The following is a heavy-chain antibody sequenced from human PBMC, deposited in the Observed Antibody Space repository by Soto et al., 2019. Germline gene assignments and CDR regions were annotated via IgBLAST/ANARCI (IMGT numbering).Heavy chain of an antibody. J-gene: IGHJ4*02. V-gene: IGHV4-39*07. Sequence: SETLSLTCTVSGGSISSSSYYWGWIRQPPGKGLEWIGEISHTGTTNYNPSLKSRVTMSVDKPKNQFSLNLTSVTAADTAVYYCARVISSRDEYFDYWGQGTVVTVSS. CDR3: ARVISSRDEYFDY. D-gene: IGHD2-2*01. CDR2: ISHTGTT. CDR1: GGSISSSSYY.